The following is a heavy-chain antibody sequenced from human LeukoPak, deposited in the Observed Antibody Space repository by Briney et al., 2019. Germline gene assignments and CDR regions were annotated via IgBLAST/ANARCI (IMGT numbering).Heavy chain of an antibody. D-gene: IGHD6-13*01. CDR3: ATIAAGRLDS. CDR2: ISRSGRFT. J-gene: IGHJ4*02. CDR1: RFTFSNYT. V-gene: IGHV3-21*01. Sequence: GGSLRLSCAASRFTFSNYTMNWVRQPPGKGLEWVSSISRSGRFTFYADSLKGRFTIFRDDANNLLYLQMNSLRAEDTALYYCATIAAGRLDSWGQGTLVTVSS.